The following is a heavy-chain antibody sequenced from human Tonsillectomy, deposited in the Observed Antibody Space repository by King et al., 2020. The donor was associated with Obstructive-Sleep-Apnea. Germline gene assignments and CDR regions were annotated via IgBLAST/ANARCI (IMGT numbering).Heavy chain of an antibody. CDR2: IYPGDSDT. CDR1: GYSFISYW. D-gene: IGHD3-22*01. Sequence: QLVQSGAEVKKPGESLKISWKGSGYSFISYWIGWVRQMPGKRLEGVGIIYPGDSDTRYSPSFQGQVTISVDKHISTAYLQCSSRKASDTAMYYCARVSSGYYSDYYYGMDVWGQGTTVTVSS. CDR3: ARVSSGYYSDYYYGMDV. J-gene: IGHJ6*02. V-gene: IGHV5-51*01.